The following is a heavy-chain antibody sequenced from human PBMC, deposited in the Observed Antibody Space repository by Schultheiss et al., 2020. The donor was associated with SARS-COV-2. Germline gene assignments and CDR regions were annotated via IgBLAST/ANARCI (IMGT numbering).Heavy chain of an antibody. Sequence: GGSLRLSCAASGFTFDDYAMHWVRQAPGKGLEWVSTIDITGRGTYFADSVRGRFTLSRDNSKNSLYLQMNSLRAEDTAVYYCARAPRWLHLDYWGQGTLVTVSS. CDR1: GFTFDDYA. J-gene: IGHJ4*02. V-gene: IGHV3-23*05. D-gene: IGHD5-24*01. CDR2: IDITGRGT. CDR3: ARAPRWLHLDY.